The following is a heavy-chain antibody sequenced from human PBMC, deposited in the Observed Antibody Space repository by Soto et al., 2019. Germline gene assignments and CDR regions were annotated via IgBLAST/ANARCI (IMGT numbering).Heavy chain of an antibody. CDR2: IIPIFGTA. Sequence: GASVNVSCKASGGPFSSYAISWVRQAPGQGLEWMGGIIPIFGTANYAQNFQGRVTITADESTRTAYMELSSRRSEYTAVYYCVRVVALKHGMGVWGQGTTVTVSS. CDR3: VRVVALKHGMGV. CDR1: GGPFSSYA. J-gene: IGHJ6*02. D-gene: IGHD5-12*01. V-gene: IGHV1-69*13.